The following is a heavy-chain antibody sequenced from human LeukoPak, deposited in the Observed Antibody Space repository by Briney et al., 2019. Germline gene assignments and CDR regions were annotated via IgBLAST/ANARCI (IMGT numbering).Heavy chain of an antibody. J-gene: IGHJ4*02. CDR1: GYTFTGYY. CDR2: INPNSGGT. V-gene: IGHV1-2*02. D-gene: IGHD1-26*01. CDR3: ARDRGGSYPASY. Sequence: ASVKVSCKASGYTFTGYYMHWVRQAPGQGLEWMGWINPNSGGTNYAQKFQGRVTMTRDTSISTAYMELSRLRSDDTAVYYCARDRGGSYPASYWGQGTLVTVSS.